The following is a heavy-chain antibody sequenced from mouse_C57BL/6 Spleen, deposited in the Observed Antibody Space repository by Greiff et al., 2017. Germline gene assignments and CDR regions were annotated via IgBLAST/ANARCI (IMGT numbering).Heavy chain of an antibody. CDR3: ARVEGYRWYFDV. V-gene: IGHV1-82*01. Sequence: VQLQQSGPELVKPGASVKISCKASGYAFSSSWMNWVKQRPGKGLEWIGRIYPGDGDTNYNGKFKGKATLTADKSSSTAYMQLSSLTSEDSAVYFCARVEGYRWYFDVWGTGTTVTVSS. D-gene: IGHD2-14*01. CDR2: IYPGDGDT. CDR1: GYAFSSSW. J-gene: IGHJ1*03.